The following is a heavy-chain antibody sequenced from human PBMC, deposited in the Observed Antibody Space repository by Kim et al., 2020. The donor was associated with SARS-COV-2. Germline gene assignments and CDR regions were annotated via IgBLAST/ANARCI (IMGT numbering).Heavy chain of an antibody. CDR3: ARGEVSYYDSSDYMDPCCYFDY. D-gene: IGHD3-22*01. V-gene: IGHV1-69*13. CDR2: IIPIFGTA. CDR1: GGTFSSYA. Sequence: SVKVSCKASGGTFSSYAISWVRQAPGQGLEWMGGIIPIFGTANYAQKFQGRVTITADESTSTAYMELSSLRSEDTAVYYCARGEVSYYDSSDYMDPCCYFDYWGQGTLVTVSS. J-gene: IGHJ4*02.